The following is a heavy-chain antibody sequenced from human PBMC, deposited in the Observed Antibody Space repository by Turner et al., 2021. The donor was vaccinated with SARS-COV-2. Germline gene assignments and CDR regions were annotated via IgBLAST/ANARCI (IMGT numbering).Heavy chain of an antibody. Sequence: QLQLQESGPGQVKPSETLSLTCTVSGGPISSSSYYWGWIRQPPGKGLEWIGGIYYGGSTYYNPSLKSRVTISVDTSKNQFSLKLSSVTAADTAVYYCARRRFMSGYSFDYWGQGTLVTVSS. J-gene: IGHJ4*02. D-gene: IGHD3-3*01. CDR1: GGPISSSSYY. V-gene: IGHV4-39*01. CDR2: IYYGGST. CDR3: ARRRFMSGYSFDY.